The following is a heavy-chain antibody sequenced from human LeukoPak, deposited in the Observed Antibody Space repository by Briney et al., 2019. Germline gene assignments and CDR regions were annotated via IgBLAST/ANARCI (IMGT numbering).Heavy chain of an antibody. Sequence: GGSLRLSCAASGFTFNSYWMNWVRQAPGKGLEWVANIKQDGSEKYYVDSVKGRFTISRDNAKNSLYLQMNSLRAEDTAVYYCAKSGIGGLRGGYFDYWGQGTLVTVSS. V-gene: IGHV3-7*03. D-gene: IGHD4-17*01. CDR3: AKSGIGGLRGGYFDY. J-gene: IGHJ4*02. CDR1: GFTFNSYW. CDR2: IKQDGSEK.